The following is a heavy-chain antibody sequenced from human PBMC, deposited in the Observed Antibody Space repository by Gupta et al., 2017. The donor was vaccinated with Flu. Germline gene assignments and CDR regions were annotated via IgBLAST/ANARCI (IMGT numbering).Heavy chain of an antibody. V-gene: IGHV3-21*01. CDR1: GFTFSSYS. D-gene: IGHD6-19*01. CDR3: AREWSRSGWYGHYYGMDV. Sequence: EVQLVESGGGLVKPGGSLRLSCAASGFTFSSYSMNWVRQAPGKGLEWVSSISSSSSYIYYADSVKGRFTISRDNAKNSLYLQMNSLRAEDTAVYYCAREWSRSGWYGHYYGMDVWGQGTTVTVSS. CDR2: ISSSSSYI. J-gene: IGHJ6*02.